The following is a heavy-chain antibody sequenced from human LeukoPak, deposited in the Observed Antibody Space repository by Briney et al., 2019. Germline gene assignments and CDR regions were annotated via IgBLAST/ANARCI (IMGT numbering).Heavy chain of an antibody. CDR1: GFTFSSYA. CDR2: ISGSGGST. J-gene: IGHJ3*02. CDR3: AKDLYYDSSGYYPYDAFDI. D-gene: IGHD3-22*01. Sequence: GGSLRLSCAVSGFTFSSYAMSWDSQAPGEGLEWVSAISGSGGSTYYAESVKGRFTISRDNSKNTLYLQMNSLRAEDTAVYYCAKDLYYDSSGYYPYDAFDIWGQRTMVTVSS. V-gene: IGHV3-23*01.